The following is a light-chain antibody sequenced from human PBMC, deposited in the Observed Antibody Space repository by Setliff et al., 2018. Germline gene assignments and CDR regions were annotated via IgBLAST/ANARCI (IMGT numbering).Light chain of an antibody. CDR1: SSDVGSYDL. J-gene: IGLJ2*01. Sequence: QSALTQPASVSGSPGQSITISCSGTSSDVGSYDLVSWYQQHPGKAPKLIIYNVSGRPSGVSHRFSGSKSDNTASLTISGLQAEDETDYYCLSYTSETTHALFAGGTK. CDR3: LSYTSETTHAL. V-gene: IGLV2-14*03. CDR2: NVS.